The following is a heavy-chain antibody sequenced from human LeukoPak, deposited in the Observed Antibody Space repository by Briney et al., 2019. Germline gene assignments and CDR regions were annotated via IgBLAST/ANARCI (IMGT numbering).Heavy chain of an antibody. J-gene: IGHJ4*01. D-gene: IGHD6-13*01. V-gene: IGHV3-30*02. Sequence: GGSLRLSCAASGFTFSSYCMHWVRQAPGNGLEWVAFIQYDGRNTYYADSVKGRFTISRDNSKNMLYLQMNSMRAEDTAVYYCAKDESSWYPGYFDYWGHGTLVTVSS. CDR3: AKDESSWYPGYFDY. CDR2: IQYDGRNT. CDR1: GFTFSSYC.